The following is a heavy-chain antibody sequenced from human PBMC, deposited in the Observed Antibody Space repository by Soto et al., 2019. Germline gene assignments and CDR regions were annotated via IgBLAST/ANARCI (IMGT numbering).Heavy chain of an antibody. J-gene: IGHJ5*02. CDR1: GFTFGFFG. CDR3: ARDGDTSSHFSLLDL. CDR2: IWSDGSKT. Sequence: PGGSLRLSCAASGFTFGFFGMQWVRQAPGRGLEWVGFIWSDGSKTGYADSDSVKGRFTISRDNSKNMVYLQMNSLRAEDTAIYYCARDGDTSSHFSLLDLWGQGTAVTVSS. V-gene: IGHV3-33*01. D-gene: IGHD2-2*01.